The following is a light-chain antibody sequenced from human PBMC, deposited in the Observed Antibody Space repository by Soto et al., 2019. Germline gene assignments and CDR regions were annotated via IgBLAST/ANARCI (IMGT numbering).Light chain of an antibody. J-gene: IGKJ4*01. Sequence: DIQMNQSPSTLSASVGDRVTIACRASQSISSWLAWYQQKPGKAPKLLIYEASNLESGVPTRFSGSGSGTEFTPTISSLQPDDFATYYCQQSSDYSLLTFGGGTKVEIK. CDR2: EAS. CDR3: QQSSDYSLLT. V-gene: IGKV1-5*03. CDR1: QSISSW.